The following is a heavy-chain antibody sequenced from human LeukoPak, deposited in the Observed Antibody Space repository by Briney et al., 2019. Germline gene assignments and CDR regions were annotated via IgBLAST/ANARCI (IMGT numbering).Heavy chain of an antibody. CDR2: ISAYNGNT. V-gene: IGHV1-18*01. J-gene: IGHJ4*02. CDR1: GYTFTSYG. CDR3: ARGLYYYDSSGSSFDY. Sequence: ASVKVSCKASGYTFTSYGISWVRQAPGQGLEWMGWISAYNGNTNYAQKLQARVTMTTDTSTSTAYMELRSLRSDDTAVYYCARGLYYYDSSGSSFDYWGQGTLVTVSS. D-gene: IGHD3-22*01.